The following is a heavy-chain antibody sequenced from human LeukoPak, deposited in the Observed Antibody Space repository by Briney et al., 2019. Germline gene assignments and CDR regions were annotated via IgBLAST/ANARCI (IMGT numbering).Heavy chain of an antibody. CDR3: ARHEWHKYITSSWDV. J-gene: IGHJ6*04. V-gene: IGHV4-4*09. D-gene: IGHD6-6*01. Sequence: PSGTLSLTCTVSGDSIGSYYWSWVRQPPGKGLEWIWSIYSSGSTNYNPSVKSRVNISVDTSSTHFSLNLNSVTAEDTAVYFCARHEWHKYITSSWDVWGKGTTVIVSS. CDR2: IYSSGST. CDR1: GDSIGSYY.